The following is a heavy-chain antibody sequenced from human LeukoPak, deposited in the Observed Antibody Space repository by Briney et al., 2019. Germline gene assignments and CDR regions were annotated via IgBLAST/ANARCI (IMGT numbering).Heavy chain of an antibody. Sequence: GSLRLSCAASGFTFSGYSMNWVRQPPGKGLEWIGSIYYSGSTYYNPSLKSRVTISVDTSKNQFSLKLSSVTAADTAVYYCAREMAAVFDYWGQGTLVTVSS. V-gene: IGHV4-38-2*02. CDR1: GFTFSGYS. CDR3: AREMAAVFDY. CDR2: IYYSGST. D-gene: IGHD5-24*01. J-gene: IGHJ4*02.